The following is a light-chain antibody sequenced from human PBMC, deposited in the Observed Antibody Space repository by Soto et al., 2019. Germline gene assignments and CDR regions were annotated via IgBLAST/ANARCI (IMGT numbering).Light chain of an antibody. CDR3: CSYAGSYFMI. V-gene: IGLV2-11*01. Sequence: QSALTQPRSVSGSPGQSVTISCTGTSSDVGSSNYVSWYQHHPGKAPKLIIYDVSQRPSGVPDRFSGSKSGNTASLTIFGLQAEDEAGYHCCSYAGSYFMIFGGGTKLTVL. J-gene: IGLJ2*01. CDR2: DVS. CDR1: SSDVGSSNY.